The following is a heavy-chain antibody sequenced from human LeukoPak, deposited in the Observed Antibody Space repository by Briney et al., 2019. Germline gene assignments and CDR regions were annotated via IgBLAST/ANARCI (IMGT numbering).Heavy chain of an antibody. Sequence: PGGSLRLSCAASGFTFDDYAMHWVRQAPGKGLEWVSGISWNSGSIGYADSVKGRFTISRDNAKNSLYLQMNSLRAEDTALYYCAKDGQQLSYSTNYYMDVWGKGTTVTVSS. D-gene: IGHD6-13*01. CDR2: ISWNSGSI. CDR1: GFTFDDYA. J-gene: IGHJ6*03. V-gene: IGHV3-9*01. CDR3: AKDGQQLSYSTNYYMDV.